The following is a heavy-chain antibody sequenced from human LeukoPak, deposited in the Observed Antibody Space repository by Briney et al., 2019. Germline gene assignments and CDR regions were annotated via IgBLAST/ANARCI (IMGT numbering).Heavy chain of an antibody. V-gene: IGHV1-69*13. CDR3: ARGEGDKQAGTTDNWFDP. J-gene: IGHJ5*02. CDR1: GGTFSSYA. D-gene: IGHD3-16*01. CDR2: IIPIFGTA. Sequence: GASVKVSCTASGGTFSSYAISWVRQAPGQGLEWMGGIIPIFGTANYAQKFQGRVTITADESTSTAYMELSSLRSEDTAVYYCARGEGDKQAGTTDNWFDPWGQGTLVTVSS.